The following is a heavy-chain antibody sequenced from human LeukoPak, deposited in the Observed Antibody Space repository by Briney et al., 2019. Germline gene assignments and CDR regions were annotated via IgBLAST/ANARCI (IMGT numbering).Heavy chain of an antibody. CDR1: GFTFSSYE. CDR3: ASHQYYYDSSGYFPFDY. V-gene: IGHV3-48*03. Sequence: GGSLRLSCAAPGFTFSSYEMNWVRQAPAKGLEWVSYISSSCSNIYYADSVKGRLTISRDNAKNSLYLQMNSLRAEDTAVYYCASHQYYYDSSGYFPFDYWGQGTLVTVSS. D-gene: IGHD3-22*01. CDR2: ISSSCSNI. J-gene: IGHJ4*02.